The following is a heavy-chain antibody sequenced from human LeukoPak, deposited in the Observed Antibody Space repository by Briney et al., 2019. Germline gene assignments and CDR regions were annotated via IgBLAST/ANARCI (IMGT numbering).Heavy chain of an antibody. CDR1: GFTFSSYG. CDR3: AKSSPDYYGSGSYYQTSFDY. D-gene: IGHD3-10*01. CDR2: ISSSSSTI. V-gene: IGHV3-48*01. J-gene: IGHJ4*02. Sequence: GGSLRLSCAASGFTFSSYGMNWVRQAPGKGLEWVSYISSSSSTIYYADSVKGRFTISRDNAKNSLYLQMNSLRAEDTAVYYCAKSSPDYYGSGSYYQTSFDYWGQGTLVTVSS.